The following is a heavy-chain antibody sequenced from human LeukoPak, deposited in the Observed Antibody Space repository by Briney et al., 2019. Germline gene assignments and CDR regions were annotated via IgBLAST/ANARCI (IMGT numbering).Heavy chain of an antibody. CDR1: GFTFSSYW. J-gene: IGHJ4*02. Sequence: GGSLRLSCAASGFTFSSYWMDWVRQAPGKGLVWVSRINDDGSSTSYADSVKGRFTISRDNAKNTLYLQMNSLRVEDTAVYYCARGKMRYCSSTSCLKEPDYWGQGTLVTVSS. V-gene: IGHV3-74*01. CDR2: INDDGSST. CDR3: ARGKMRYCSSTSCLKEPDY. D-gene: IGHD2-2*01.